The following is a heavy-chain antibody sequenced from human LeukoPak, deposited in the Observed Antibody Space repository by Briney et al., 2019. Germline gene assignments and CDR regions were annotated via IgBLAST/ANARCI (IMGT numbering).Heavy chain of an antibody. CDR3: ARDSLLWFGELSTPHDAFDI. V-gene: IGHV1-18*04. CDR2: ISAYNGNT. CDR1: GYTFTGYY. D-gene: IGHD3-10*01. J-gene: IGHJ3*02. Sequence: ASVKVSCKASGYTFTGYYMHWVRQAPGQGLEWMGWISAYNGNTNYAQKLQGRVTMTTDTSTSTAYMELRSLRSDDTAVYYCARDSLLWFGELSTPHDAFDIWGQGTMVTVSS.